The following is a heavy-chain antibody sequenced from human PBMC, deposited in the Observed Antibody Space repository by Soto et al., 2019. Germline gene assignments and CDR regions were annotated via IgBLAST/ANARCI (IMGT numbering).Heavy chain of an antibody. CDR1: GFALSTSVEG. CDR2: IYCNDDK. Sequence: SGPALVNPTQTLTLTCTFSGFALSTSVEGVGRIRQPPGKALEWLALIYCNDDKRYSPSLKSRLTITQNTSNNQVVLPMTNMDPVDTVTYYCAHLPPARLVGATIAYYNDIDVWHQGPTVTVSS. CDR3: AHLPPARLVGATIAYYNDIDV. V-gene: IGHV2-5*01. D-gene: IGHD1-26*01. J-gene: IGHJ6*02.